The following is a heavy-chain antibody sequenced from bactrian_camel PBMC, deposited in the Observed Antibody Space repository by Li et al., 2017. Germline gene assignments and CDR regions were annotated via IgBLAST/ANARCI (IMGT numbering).Heavy chain of an antibody. Sequence: HVQLVESGGASVQAGGSLTLSCAASGNIEGSDCMGWFRQPPGKLREGVASIDKSGAITYAGSLAGRFTISQGNSKNSLYLQMNSLKPEDTAMYYCAASRGVASFSAMPYAYWGQGTQVTVS. J-gene: IGHJ4*01. CDR2: IDKSGAI. V-gene: IGHV3S53*01. CDR3: AASRGVASFSAMPYAY. D-gene: IGHD1*01. CDR1: GNIEGSDC.